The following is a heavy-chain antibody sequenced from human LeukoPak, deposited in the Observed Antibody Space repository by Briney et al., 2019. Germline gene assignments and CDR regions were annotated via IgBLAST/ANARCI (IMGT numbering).Heavy chain of an antibody. J-gene: IGHJ4*02. D-gene: IGHD6-13*01. CDR3: ARGNGYSTSGYVDY. Sequence: GRSLRLSCAASGFTFDDYSMHWVRQAPGKGLEWVSGISWNSGSIVYADSVRGRFTISRDRTKNSLYLQMNSLRAEDMALYYCARGNGYSTSGYVDYWGQGTLVTVSS. CDR1: GFTFDDYS. CDR2: ISWNSGSI. V-gene: IGHV3-9*03.